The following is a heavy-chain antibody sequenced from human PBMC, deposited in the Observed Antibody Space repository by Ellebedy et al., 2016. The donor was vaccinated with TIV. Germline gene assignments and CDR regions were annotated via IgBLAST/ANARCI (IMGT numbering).Heavy chain of an antibody. V-gene: IGHV5-10-1*01. D-gene: IGHD5-24*01. Sequence: GESLKISCKGSGYNFASYWISWVRQMPGKGLEWMGKINPSDSDTNYSPSLQGHVSFSADTSISTAYLQWSGLQTSDTAIYYCATQLERRGGASSWGQGTLVTVSS. CDR1: GYNFASYW. J-gene: IGHJ5*02. CDR2: INPSDSDT. CDR3: ATQLERRGGASS.